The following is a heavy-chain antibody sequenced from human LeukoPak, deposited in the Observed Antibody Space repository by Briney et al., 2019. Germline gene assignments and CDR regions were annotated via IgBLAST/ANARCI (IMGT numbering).Heavy chain of an antibody. D-gene: IGHD3-22*01. J-gene: IGHJ4*02. CDR1: GGSFSGYY. Sequence: SETLSLTCAVYGGSFSGYYWSWIRQPPGKGLEWIGEINHGGSTNYNPSLKSRVTISVDTSKNQFSLKLSSVTAADTAVYYCARGPGGNYDSSGSDYWGQGTLVTVSS. CDR2: INHGGST. V-gene: IGHV4-34*01. CDR3: ARGPGGNYDSSGSDY.